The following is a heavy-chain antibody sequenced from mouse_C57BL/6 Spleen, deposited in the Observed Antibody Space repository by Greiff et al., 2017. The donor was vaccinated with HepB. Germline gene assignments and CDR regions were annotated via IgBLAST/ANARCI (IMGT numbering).Heavy chain of an antibody. V-gene: IGHV1-50*01. CDR2: IDPSDSYT. Sequence: QVQLQQPGAELVKPGASVKLSCKASGYTFTSYWMQWVKQRPGQGLEWIGEIDPSDSYTNYNQKFKGKATLTVDTSSSTAYMQLSSLTSEDSAVYYCAGGSRVRFAYWGQGTLVTVSA. J-gene: IGHJ3*01. CDR1: GYTFTSYW. CDR3: AGGSRVRFAY. D-gene: IGHD1-1*01.